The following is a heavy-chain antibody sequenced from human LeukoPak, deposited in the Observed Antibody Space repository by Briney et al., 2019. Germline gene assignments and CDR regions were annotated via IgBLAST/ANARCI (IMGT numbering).Heavy chain of an antibody. V-gene: IGHV3-23*01. CDR2: ISPYGDST. D-gene: IGHD4-17*01. CDR3: AKGARTMTTDY. J-gene: IGHJ4*02. CDR1: GLTFSSYS. Sequence: EGSLRLSCVASGLTFSSYSMSWVRQAPGKGLEWVSSISPYGDSTYYSDSVKGRFTISRDNSKNALYLQLNSLRAEDTAVYFCAKGARTMTTDYWGQGSLVTVSS.